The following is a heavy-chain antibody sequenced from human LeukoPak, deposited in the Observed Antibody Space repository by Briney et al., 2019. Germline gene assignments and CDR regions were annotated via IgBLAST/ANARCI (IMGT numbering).Heavy chain of an antibody. CDR3: ARGERGTYYYDSSGYSPFDY. CDR2: IISSSSYI. D-gene: IGHD3-22*01. CDR1: GFTFSSYS. J-gene: IGHJ4*02. Sequence: GGSLRLSCAASGFTFSSYSMNWVRQAPGKGLEWVSSIISSSSYIYYADSVKGRFTISRDNAKNSLYLQMNSLRAEDTAVYYCARGERGTYYYDSSGYSPFDYWGQGTLVTVSS. V-gene: IGHV3-21*01.